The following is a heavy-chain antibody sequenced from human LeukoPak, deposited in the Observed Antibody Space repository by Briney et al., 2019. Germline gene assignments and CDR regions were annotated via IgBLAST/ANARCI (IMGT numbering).Heavy chain of an antibody. CDR3: ASAERWLQHFDY. CDR1: GFTFSSSW. CDR2: VKQDGSEK. D-gene: IGHD5-24*01. J-gene: IGHJ4*02. V-gene: IGHV3-7*02. Sequence: GGSMRLSCAASGFTFSSSWMSWVRQTPGKGLEWVANVKQDGSEKYYVDSVKGRFTISRDNAKNSLYLQMNSLRAEDTAVYYCASAERWLQHFDYWGQG.